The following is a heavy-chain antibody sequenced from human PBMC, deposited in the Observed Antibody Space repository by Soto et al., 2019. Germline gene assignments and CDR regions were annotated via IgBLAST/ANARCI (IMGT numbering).Heavy chain of an antibody. CDR1: GGSISSGGYY. V-gene: IGHV4-31*01. Sequence: QVQLQESGPGLVKPSQTLSLTCTVSGGSISSGGYYWSWIRQHPGKGLEWIGYIYYSGSPYYTPSLNTPVTIALDTSKDQVALKLSSVSAADTAGYYCARGSGQRASNWFDPWGQGTLVTVSS. D-gene: IGHD3-3*01. CDR3: ARGSGQRASNWFDP. J-gene: IGHJ5*02. CDR2: IYYSGSP.